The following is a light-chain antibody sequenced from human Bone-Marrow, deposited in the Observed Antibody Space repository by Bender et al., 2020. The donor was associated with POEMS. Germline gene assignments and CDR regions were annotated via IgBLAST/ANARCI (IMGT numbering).Light chain of an antibody. J-gene: IGLJ1*01. CDR3: SSYAGSRTYV. CDR2: EVS. V-gene: IGLV2-23*02. Sequence: QSALTQPASVSGSPGQSITISCTGTSSDVGSYNLVSWFQQHPNKAPKLMIYEVSKRPSGVSNRFSGSKSGNTASLTISGLQAGDEADYYCSSYAGSRTYVFGSGTKVTVL. CDR1: SSDVGSYNL.